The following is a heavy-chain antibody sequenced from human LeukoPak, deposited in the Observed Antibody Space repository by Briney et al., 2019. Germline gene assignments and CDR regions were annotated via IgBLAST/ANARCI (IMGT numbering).Heavy chain of an antibody. CDR2: ISGSGGST. CDR3: AGPPVAGTPNYYYYYMDV. Sequence: GGTLRLSCATSGFTFSSYGMSWVRQAPGKGLEWVSAISGSGGSTYYADSVKGRFTISRDNPKNTVYLQMNSLRAEDTAVYYCAGPPVAGTPNYYYYYMDVWGKGTTVTVSS. J-gene: IGHJ6*03. CDR1: GFTFSSYG. V-gene: IGHV3-23*01. D-gene: IGHD6-19*01.